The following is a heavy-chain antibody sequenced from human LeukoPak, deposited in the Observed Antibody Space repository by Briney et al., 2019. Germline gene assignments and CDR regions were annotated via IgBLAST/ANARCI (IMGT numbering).Heavy chain of an antibody. D-gene: IGHD3-10*01. Sequence: PSETLSLTCTVSGGSIISYYWSWIRQPAGKGLEWIGRVYSSGTTNYNPSLKSRVTMSVDTSKNHFSLKLTSVTAADTAMYYCARGWHGNYIGYYYGSGSYYAYDYWGQGTLVTVSS. CDR3: ARGWHGNYIGYYYGSGSYYAYDY. J-gene: IGHJ4*02. CDR2: VYSSGTT. V-gene: IGHV4-4*07. CDR1: GGSIISYY.